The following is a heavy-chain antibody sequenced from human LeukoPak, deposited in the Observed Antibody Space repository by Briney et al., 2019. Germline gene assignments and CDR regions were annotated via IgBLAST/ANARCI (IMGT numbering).Heavy chain of an antibody. D-gene: IGHD3-22*01. CDR1: GFTFSNAW. Sequence: GGSLRLSCAASGFTFSNAWMSWVRQAPEKGLEWVGRIKSKTDGGTTDYAAPVKGRFTISRDDSKNTLYLQMNSLKTEDTAVYYCTTYSSGYLGFDPWGQGTLVTVSS. CDR2: IKSKTDGGTT. J-gene: IGHJ5*02. CDR3: TTYSSGYLGFDP. V-gene: IGHV3-15*01.